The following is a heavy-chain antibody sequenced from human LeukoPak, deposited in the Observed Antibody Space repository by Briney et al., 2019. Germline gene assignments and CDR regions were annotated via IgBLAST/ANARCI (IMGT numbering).Heavy chain of an antibody. Sequence: ASVKVSFKASGYTFTSYGISWVRQAPGQGPEWMGWISAYNGNTNYAQKLQGRVTMTTDTSTSTAYMELRSLRSDDTAVYYCARDVMSSGWYSFDYWGQGTLVTVSS. CDR2: ISAYNGNT. V-gene: IGHV1-18*01. J-gene: IGHJ4*02. CDR3: ARDVMSSGWYSFDY. CDR1: GYTFTSYG. D-gene: IGHD6-13*01.